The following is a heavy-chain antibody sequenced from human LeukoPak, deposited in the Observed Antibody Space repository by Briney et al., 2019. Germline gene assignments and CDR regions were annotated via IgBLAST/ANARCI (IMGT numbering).Heavy chain of an antibody. CDR1: GFTFSYYA. CDR2: TGSGCST. J-gene: IGHJ4*02. CDR3: AKDLLRSSLAGIQGD. Sequence: PGGSLRLSCAASGFTFSYYAMNWVRQAPGKGLEWVSRTGSGCSTYYADSVKGRFTISRDNSKNTLYLQMNSLIAGDTAVYFCAKDLLRSSLAGIQGDWGQGTLVTVSS. V-gene: IGHV3-23*01. D-gene: IGHD6-19*01.